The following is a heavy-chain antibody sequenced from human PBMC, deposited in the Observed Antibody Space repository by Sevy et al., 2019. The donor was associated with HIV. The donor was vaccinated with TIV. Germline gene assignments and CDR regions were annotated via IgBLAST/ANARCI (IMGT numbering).Heavy chain of an antibody. V-gene: IGHV3-7*01. J-gene: IGHJ4*02. CDR2: INRDGSTK. D-gene: IGHD6-19*01. Sequence: ASVKVSCAASGFTFSSYWMTWVRQAPGKGLEWVANINRDGSTKNYVDSVKGRFTISRDNAKNSLYLEMNSLRAEDTAVYYCARDDRPSGWLFDYWGQGTLVTVSS. CDR3: ARDDRPSGWLFDY. CDR1: GFTFSSYW.